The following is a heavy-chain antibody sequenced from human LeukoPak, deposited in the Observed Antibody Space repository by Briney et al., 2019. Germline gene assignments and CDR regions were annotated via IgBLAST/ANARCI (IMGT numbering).Heavy chain of an antibody. CDR1: GYTFTSYG. V-gene: IGHV7-4-1*02. CDR2: INTNTGNP. Sequence: GASVKVSCKASGYTFTSYGISWVRQAPGQGLEWMGWINTNTGNPTYAQGFTGRFVFSLDTSVSTAYLQISSLKAEDTAVYYCSVIQEETGTSAGDAFDIWGQGTMVTVSS. D-gene: IGHD1-7*01. CDR3: SVIQEETGTSAGDAFDI. J-gene: IGHJ3*02.